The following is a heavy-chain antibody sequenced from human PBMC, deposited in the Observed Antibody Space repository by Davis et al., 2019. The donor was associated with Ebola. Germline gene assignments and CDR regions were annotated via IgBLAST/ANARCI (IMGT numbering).Heavy chain of an antibody. V-gene: IGHV3-13*01. J-gene: IGHJ4*02. D-gene: IGHD5-18*01. Sequence: GESLKISCAASGFTFSSYDMHWVRQGTGQGLEWASALGTAGDTYYPGSVKGRFTISRENAKNSLYLQMNSLRAEDTAVYYCARVRFGDTAVDYWGQGALVTVSS. CDR2: LGTAGDT. CDR1: GFTFSSYD. CDR3: ARVRFGDTAVDY.